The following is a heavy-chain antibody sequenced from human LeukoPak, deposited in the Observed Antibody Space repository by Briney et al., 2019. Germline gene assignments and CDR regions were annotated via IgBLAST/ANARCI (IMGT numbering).Heavy chain of an antibody. Sequence: GGSLRLSCAASGFTFSSYGMHWVRQAPGKGLEWVAVISHDGTNKYYIDSVKGRFTVSRDNSKNTLYLQMNSLRAEDTALYYCAKARGYSYGSLRAYYYGMDAWGQGTTVTVSS. D-gene: IGHD5-18*01. CDR1: GFTFSSYG. CDR2: ISHDGTNK. J-gene: IGHJ6*02. V-gene: IGHV3-30*18. CDR3: AKARGYSYGSLRAYYYGMDA.